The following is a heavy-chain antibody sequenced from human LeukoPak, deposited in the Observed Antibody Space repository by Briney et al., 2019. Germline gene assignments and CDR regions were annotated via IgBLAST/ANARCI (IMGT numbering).Heavy chain of an antibody. J-gene: IGHJ5*02. V-gene: IGHV3-74*01. D-gene: IGHD2-8*02. CDR1: GFTFSSYS. CDR3: ARVLTGSWDWFDP. Sequence: GGSLRLSCAASGFTFSSYSMNWVRQAPGKGLVWVSRINSDGSRTNYADSVKGRFTISRDNAKNTLYLQMSSLRAEDTAVYYCARVLTGSWDWFDPWGQGTLVTVSS. CDR2: INSDGSRT.